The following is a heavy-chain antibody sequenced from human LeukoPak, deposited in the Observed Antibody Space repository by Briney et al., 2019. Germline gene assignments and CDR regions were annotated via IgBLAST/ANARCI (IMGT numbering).Heavy chain of an antibody. CDR3: ARDSQRSGVVQPKSVNYYYGMDV. D-gene: IGHD3-10*01. Sequence: GGSLRLSCAASGFTFSDYYMSWIRQAPGKGLEWVSYISSSGSTIYYADSVKGRFTISRDNAKNSLYLQVNSLRAEDTAVYYCARDSQRSGVVQPKSVNYYYGMDVWGQGTTVTVSS. CDR2: ISSSGSTI. V-gene: IGHV3-11*01. J-gene: IGHJ6*02. CDR1: GFTFSDYY.